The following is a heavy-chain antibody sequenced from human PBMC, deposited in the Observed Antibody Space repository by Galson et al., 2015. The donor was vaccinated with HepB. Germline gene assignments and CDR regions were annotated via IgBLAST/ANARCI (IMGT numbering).Heavy chain of an antibody. V-gene: IGHV3-23*01. J-gene: IGHJ3*02. CDR3: AKGYFEWYRRGRHVFDI. D-gene: IGHD3-9*01. Sequence: SLRLSCAASGFTFSSYAMNWVRQAPGEGLEWVSTISGNGGSLYYADSVRGRFTISRDNSKNTQYLQMDSLRGEDTAVYYCAKGYFEWYRRGRHVFDIWGQGQMVIVSS. CDR1: GFTFSSYA. CDR2: ISGNGGSL.